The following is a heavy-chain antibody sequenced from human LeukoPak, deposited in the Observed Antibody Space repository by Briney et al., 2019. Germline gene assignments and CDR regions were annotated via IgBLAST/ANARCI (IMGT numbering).Heavy chain of an antibody. J-gene: IGHJ4*02. CDR1: GYTFTGYD. Sequence: ASVKVSCKASGYTFTGYDMHWVRQAPGQGLEWMGIINPSGGSTSYAQKFQGRVTMTRDMSTSTVYMELSSLRSEDTAVYYCARDSLIVGGEEYYFDYWGQGTLVTVSS. V-gene: IGHV1-46*01. CDR2: INPSGGST. D-gene: IGHD2-15*01. CDR3: ARDSLIVGGEEYYFDY.